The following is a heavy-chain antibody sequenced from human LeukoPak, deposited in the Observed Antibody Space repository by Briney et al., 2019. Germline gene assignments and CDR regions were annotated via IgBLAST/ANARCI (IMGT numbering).Heavy chain of an antibody. CDR2: SKNKANSYST. J-gene: IGHJ3*02. Sequence: GGSLRLSCVASGFSFSDQYMDWVRQAPGKGVEWVGRSKNKANSYSTDYAASVKGRFIISRDESSNSQYLQMNSLKTEDTALYYCVRRNYVAFDIWGQGTMVTVSS. D-gene: IGHD3-16*01. V-gene: IGHV3-72*01. CDR1: GFSFSDQY. CDR3: VRRNYVAFDI.